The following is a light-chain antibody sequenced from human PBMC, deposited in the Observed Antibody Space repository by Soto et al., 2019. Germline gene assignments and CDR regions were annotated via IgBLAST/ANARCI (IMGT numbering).Light chain of an antibody. V-gene: IGKV3-20*01. CDR1: QSVSSN. Sequence: EIVMTQSPATLSVSPGERATLSCRASQSVSSNLAWYQQKPGQAPRIIIFGASDRATGIPDRFSGSGSGTDFTLTISRLEPEDFAVYYCQQYGSLSWTFGQGTRVEIK. J-gene: IGKJ1*01. CDR2: GAS. CDR3: QQYGSLSWT.